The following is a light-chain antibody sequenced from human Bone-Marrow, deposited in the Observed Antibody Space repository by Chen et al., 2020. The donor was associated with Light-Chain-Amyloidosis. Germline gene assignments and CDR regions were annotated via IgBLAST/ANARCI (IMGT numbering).Light chain of an antibody. CDR1: DLPTKY. CDR3: QSADSSGTYAVI. Sequence: SYELTQPPSVSVSPGQTARITCSGDDLPTKYAYWYQQKPGQAPVLVIHRDTEGPSGFSERFSGSSSGTTATLTISGVQAEDEADYHCQSADSSGTYAVIFGGGTKLTVL. V-gene: IGLV3-25*03. CDR2: RDT. J-gene: IGLJ2*01.